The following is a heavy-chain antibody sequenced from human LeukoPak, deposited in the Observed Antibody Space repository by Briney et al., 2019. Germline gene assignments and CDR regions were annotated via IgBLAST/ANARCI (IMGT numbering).Heavy chain of an antibody. CDR2: ISAYNGNT. CDR1: GYTFTSYG. J-gene: IGHJ4*02. CDR3: ARGWIQRTYSGSYEVDY. Sequence: ASVKVSCKASGYTFTSYGISWVRQAPGQGLEWMGWISAYNGNTNYAQKLQGRVTMTRNTSISTAYMELSSLRSEDTAVYYCARGWIQRTYSGSYEVDYWGQGTLVTVSS. V-gene: IGHV1-18*01. D-gene: IGHD1-26*01.